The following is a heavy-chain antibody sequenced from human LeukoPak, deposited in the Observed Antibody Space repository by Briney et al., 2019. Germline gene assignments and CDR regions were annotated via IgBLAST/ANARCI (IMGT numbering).Heavy chain of an antibody. V-gene: IGHV3-23*01. D-gene: IGHD6-13*01. CDR3: AKDLAGSALDSGGLDY. Sequence: GGSLRLSCAASGFSFSTYALSWVRQAPGKGLDWVSTISGRGDATYYADSVKGRFTISRDSSKNTLYLQMNSLRAEDTAVYYCAKDLAGSALDSGGLDYWGQGTLVTVSS. J-gene: IGHJ4*02. CDR2: ISGRGDAT. CDR1: GFSFSTYA.